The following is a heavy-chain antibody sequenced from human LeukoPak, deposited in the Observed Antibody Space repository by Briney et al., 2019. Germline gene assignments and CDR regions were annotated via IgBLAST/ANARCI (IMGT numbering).Heavy chain of an antibody. V-gene: IGHV3-48*01. CDR1: GFTFSSYS. CDR3: AKGLGLPPYYYYYMDV. CDR2: ISSSSSTI. J-gene: IGHJ6*03. Sequence: GGSLRLSCAASGFTFSSYSMNWVRQVPGKGLEWVSYISSSSSTIYYADSVKGRFTISRDNSKNTLYLQMNSLRAEDTAVYYCAKGLGLPPYYYYYMDVWGKGTTVTVSS. D-gene: IGHD3-16*01.